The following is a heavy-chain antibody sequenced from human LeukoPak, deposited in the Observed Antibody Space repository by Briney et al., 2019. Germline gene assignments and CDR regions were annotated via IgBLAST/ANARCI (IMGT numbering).Heavy chain of an antibody. CDR1: GFAFSSYA. D-gene: IGHD4-11*01. J-gene: IGHJ4*02. Sequence: GGSLRLSCAASGFAFSSYAMSWVRQPPGKGLEWVSVISRRDDYTYYADSVKGRFTISRDNSKNTLYLQMNTLRAEDTAVYYCARDQPTTVSPPDYFDYWGQGTLVTVSS. CDR2: ISRRDDYT. CDR3: ARDQPTTVSPPDYFDY. V-gene: IGHV3-23*01.